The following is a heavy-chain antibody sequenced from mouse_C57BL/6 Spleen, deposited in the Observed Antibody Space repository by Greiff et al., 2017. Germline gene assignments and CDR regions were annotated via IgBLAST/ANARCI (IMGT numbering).Heavy chain of an antibody. J-gene: IGHJ2*01. CDR1: GYAFSSSW. V-gene: IGHV1-82*01. D-gene: IGHD1-1*01. CDR2: IYPGDGDT. CDR3: ARWGYDGRSDGFDY. Sequence: QVQLQQSGPELVKPGASVKISCKASGYAFSSSWMNWVKQRPGKGLEWIGRIYPGDGDTNYNGKFKGKATLTADKSSSTAYMQLSSLTSEDSAVYFCARWGYDGRSDGFDYWGQGTTLTVSS.